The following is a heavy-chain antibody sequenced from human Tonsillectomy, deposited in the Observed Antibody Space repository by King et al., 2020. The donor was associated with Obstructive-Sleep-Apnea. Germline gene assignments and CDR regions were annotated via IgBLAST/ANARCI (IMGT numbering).Heavy chain of an antibody. V-gene: IGHV1-2*04. Sequence: VQLVESGAEVKKPGASVKVSCKTSGYSFTDYYLHWVRQAPGQGLEWMGWINPDSGGTNYAQKFQGWVTMTRDTSISTAYMELGRLTSDDTAVYYCAISDMVRTDYYYNCMDAWGQGTTVIVSS. CDR3: AISDMVRTDYYYNCMDA. CDR1: GYSFTDYY. CDR2: INPDSGGT. D-gene: IGHD2-8*01. J-gene: IGHJ6*02.